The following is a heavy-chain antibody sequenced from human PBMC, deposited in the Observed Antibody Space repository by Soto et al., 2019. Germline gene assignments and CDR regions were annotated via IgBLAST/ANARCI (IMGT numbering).Heavy chain of an antibody. J-gene: IGHJ4*02. CDR3: ARLEGLATISYFFDF. CDR2: IYYRGNA. Sequence: PSETLSLTCSVSDDSINSDKYYWGWIRQPPGKGLEWIGSIYYRGNAYYNPSLQTRVTISLDKSKSQFSLKLNSVTAADSAVYFCARLEGLATISYFFDFWGPGASVTVSS. V-gene: IGHV4-39*01. D-gene: IGHD3-9*01. CDR1: DDSINSDKYY.